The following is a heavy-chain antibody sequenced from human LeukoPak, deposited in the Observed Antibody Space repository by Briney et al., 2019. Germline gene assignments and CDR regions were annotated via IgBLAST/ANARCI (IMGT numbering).Heavy chain of an antibody. D-gene: IGHD6-13*01. CDR3: ASFRWAVGFEY. CDR2: IYTSGST. V-gene: IGHV4-61*02. J-gene: IGHJ4*02. Sequence: PSETLSLTCTVSGGSVSSGSYYWSWIRQPAGKGLEWIGRIYTSGSTNYNPSLKSRVTISLDASKNQFSLKLNSVTAADTALYYCASFRWAVGFEYWGQGTLVTVSS. CDR1: GGSVSSGSYY.